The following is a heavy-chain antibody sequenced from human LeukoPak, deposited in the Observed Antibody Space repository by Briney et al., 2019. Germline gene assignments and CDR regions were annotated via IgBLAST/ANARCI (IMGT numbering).Heavy chain of an antibody. J-gene: IGHJ4*02. D-gene: IGHD2-15*01. Sequence: GGSLRLSCAASGFTFSSYAMSWVRQAPGKGLEWVSAISGSGGSTYYADSVKGRFTISRDNSKNTLYLQMNSLRAEDTAVCYCARDIVVVVAATPGYFDYWGQGTLVTVSS. CDR3: ARDIVVVVAATPGYFDY. CDR2: ISGSGGST. V-gene: IGHV3-23*01. CDR1: GFTFSSYA.